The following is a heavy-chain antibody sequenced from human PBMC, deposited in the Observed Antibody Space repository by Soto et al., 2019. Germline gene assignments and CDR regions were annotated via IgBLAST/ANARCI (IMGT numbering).Heavy chain of an antibody. CDR3: ARDCKAAGNRLAFDI. V-gene: IGHV4-59*01. CDR1: GDSISSYY. D-gene: IGHD6-13*01. CDR2: IYYSGST. J-gene: IGHJ3*02. Sequence: QVQLQESGPGLVKPSETLSLTCTVSGDSISSYYWSWIRQPPGKGLEWIGYIYYSGSTNHNPSLKSRVTISVDTSKNQFSLKLRSVTAADTAMYYCARDCKAAGNRLAFDIWGQGTMVTVSS.